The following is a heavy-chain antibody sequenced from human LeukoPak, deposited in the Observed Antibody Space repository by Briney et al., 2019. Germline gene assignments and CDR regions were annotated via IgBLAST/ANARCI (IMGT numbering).Heavy chain of an antibody. CDR3: ARGRWLTSIDY. J-gene: IGHJ4*02. Sequence: GGSLRLSCAASGFTFSIYSMNWVREAPGEGLEWVSSISSSSSYIYYADSVKGGFTISKDNAKNSLYLQMNSLRAEDTAVYYCARGRWLTSIDYWGQGTLVTVSS. V-gene: IGHV3-21*01. CDR1: GFTFSIYS. CDR2: ISSSSSYI. D-gene: IGHD5-24*01.